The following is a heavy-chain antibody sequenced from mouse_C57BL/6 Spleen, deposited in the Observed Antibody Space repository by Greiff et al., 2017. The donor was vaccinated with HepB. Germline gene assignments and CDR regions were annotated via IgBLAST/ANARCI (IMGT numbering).Heavy chain of an antibody. D-gene: IGHD2-1*01. J-gene: IGHJ2*01. Sequence: PGQGLEWIGEIDPSDSFTNYNQKFKGKSTLTVDKSSSTAYMQLSSLTSEDSAVYYCARGGNYVFDYWGQGTTLTVSS. V-gene: IGHV1-69*01. CDR3: ARGGNYVFDY. CDR2: IDPSDSFT.